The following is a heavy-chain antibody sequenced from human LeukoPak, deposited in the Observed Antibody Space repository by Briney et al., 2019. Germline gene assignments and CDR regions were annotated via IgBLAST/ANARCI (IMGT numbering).Heavy chain of an antibody. CDR1: GYTFTGYY. V-gene: IGHV1-46*01. D-gene: IGHD3-10*01. CDR3: ARDPSGGYYFDY. J-gene: IGHJ4*02. CDR2: INPSGGST. Sequence: ASVKVSCKASGYTFTGYYVHWVRQAPGQGLEWMGIINPSGGSTSYAQKFQGRVTMTRDTSTSTVYMELSSLRSEDTAVYYCARDPSGGYYFDYWGQGTLVTVSS.